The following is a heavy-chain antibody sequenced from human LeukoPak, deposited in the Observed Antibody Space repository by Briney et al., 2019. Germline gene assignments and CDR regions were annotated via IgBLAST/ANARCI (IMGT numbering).Heavy chain of an antibody. D-gene: IGHD2-21*02. CDR3: ARDQLSYCDGDCP. V-gene: IGHV3-74*01. CDR1: GFTFSNYW. CDR2: INGDGSDT. J-gene: IGHJ5*02. Sequence: QTGGSLRLSCAASGFTFSNYWMHWVRQVPGKGPEWVSHINGDGSDTGYADSVKGRFTISRDNRKNTVYLQMNSLRAEDTAVYYCARDQLSYCDGDCPWGQGTLVTVSS.